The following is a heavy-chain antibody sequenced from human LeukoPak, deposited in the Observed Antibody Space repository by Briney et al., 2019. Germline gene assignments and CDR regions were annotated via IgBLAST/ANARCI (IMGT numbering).Heavy chain of an antibody. CDR3: AKDRASGYYHAAFDI. V-gene: IGHV3-33*06. D-gene: IGHD3-22*01. CDR2: IWYDGSNK. CDR1: GFTFISYG. Sequence: PGGSLGLSCAASGFTFISYGMHWVRQAPGKGLEWVAVIWYDGSNKYYADSVKGRFTISRDNSKNTLYLQMNSLRAEDTAVYYCAKDRASGYYHAAFDIWGQGTMVTVSS. J-gene: IGHJ3*02.